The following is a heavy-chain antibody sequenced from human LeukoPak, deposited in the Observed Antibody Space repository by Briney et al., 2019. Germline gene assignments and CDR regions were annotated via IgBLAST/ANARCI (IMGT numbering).Heavy chain of an antibody. CDR1: GFTFSSNY. V-gene: IGHV3-66*01. D-gene: IGHD5-12*01. CDR3: ARDYSGYEKAFDI. CDR2: LYSGGST. Sequence: PGGSLRLSCAASGFTFSSNYMSWVRQAPGKGLEWVSILYSGGSTYYADSVKGRFTISRDDSKNTLYLQMNSLRAEDTAVYYCARDYSGYEKAFDIWGQGTMVTVSS. J-gene: IGHJ3*02.